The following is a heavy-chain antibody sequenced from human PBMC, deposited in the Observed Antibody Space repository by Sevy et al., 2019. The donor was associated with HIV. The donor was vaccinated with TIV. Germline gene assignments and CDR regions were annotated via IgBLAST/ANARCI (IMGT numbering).Heavy chain of an antibody. CDR1: GFTFSSYA. J-gene: IGHJ4*02. Sequence: GGSLRLSCAASGFTFSSYAMSWVRQAPGKGLEWVSGISSSGAGTYYADSVKGRFTISRDNSKNTLYLHMNSLRAEDTAVYYCANNNSGYYYDYWGQGTLVTVSS. D-gene: IGHD3-22*01. CDR2: ISSSGAGT. V-gene: IGHV3-23*01. CDR3: ANNNSGYYYDY.